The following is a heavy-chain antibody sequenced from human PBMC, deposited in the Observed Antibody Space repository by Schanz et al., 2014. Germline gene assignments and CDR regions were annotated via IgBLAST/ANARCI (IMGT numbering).Heavy chain of an antibody. J-gene: IGHJ4*02. Sequence: EVQLVESGGGLVQPGGSLRLSCAASGITFSSHSFNWVRQAPGKGLEWISYITYNGGTIYYADSVKGRFTISRDNAKNSLYLQMNSLRAEDTAVYYCARSRSGFYFDYWGQGTLXTVSS. CDR3: ARSRSGFYFDY. D-gene: IGHD1-26*01. CDR1: GITFSSHS. V-gene: IGHV3-48*01. CDR2: ITYNGGTI.